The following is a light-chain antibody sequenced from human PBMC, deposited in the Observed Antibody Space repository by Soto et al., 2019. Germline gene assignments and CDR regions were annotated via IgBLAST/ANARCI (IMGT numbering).Light chain of an antibody. J-gene: IGLJ2*01. V-gene: IGLV2-8*01. Sequence: QSALTQPPSASGSPGQSVTISCTGTTSDVGGYNYVSWYQQHPGKAPKLMIYEVNKRPSGVPDRFSGSKSGTTASLTVSGLQAEDEADYYCSSYGGRNNYVVFGGGTKVTVL. CDR2: EVN. CDR3: SSYGGRNNYVV. CDR1: TSDVGGYNY.